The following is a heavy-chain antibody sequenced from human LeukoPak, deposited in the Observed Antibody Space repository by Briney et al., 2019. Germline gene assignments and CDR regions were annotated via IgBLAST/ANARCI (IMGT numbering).Heavy chain of an antibody. V-gene: IGHV4-59*08. Sequence: SETLSLTCSVSGGSISSFYWSWIRQPPGKGLEWIGYIYSNGGTYYNPSLKSRFTMSVDTSKNQFYLKLNPVTAADTAVYYCARHVSGIYGSRGDFDYWGQGTLDTVSS. D-gene: IGHD3-10*01. CDR2: IYSNGGT. CDR3: ARHVSGIYGSRGDFDY. CDR1: GGSISSFY. J-gene: IGHJ4*02.